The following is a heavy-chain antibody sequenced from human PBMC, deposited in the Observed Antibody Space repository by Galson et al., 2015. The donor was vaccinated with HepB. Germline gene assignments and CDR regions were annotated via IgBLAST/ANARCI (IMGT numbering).Heavy chain of an antibody. CDR3: ARDQGFLEWLSGWFDP. J-gene: IGHJ5*02. Sequence: SLRLSCAASGFTFSSYSMNWVRQAPGKGLEWVSYISSSSSTIYYADSVKGRFTISRDNAKNSLYLQMNSLRDEDTAVYYCARDQGFLEWLSGWFDPWGQGTLVTVSS. CDR2: ISSSSSTI. V-gene: IGHV3-48*02. CDR1: GFTFSSYS. D-gene: IGHD3-3*01.